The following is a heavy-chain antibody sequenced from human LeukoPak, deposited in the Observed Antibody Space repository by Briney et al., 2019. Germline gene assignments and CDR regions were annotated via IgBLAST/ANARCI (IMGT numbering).Heavy chain of an antibody. Sequence: GGSLRLSCAASGFTFSSYAMSWVRQAPGKGLEWVSAISGSGGSTYYADSVKGRFTISRDNSKNTLYLQMNSLRAEDTAVYYCAIRSHYYDSSGYYLDDAFDIWGQGTMVTVSS. D-gene: IGHD3-22*01. CDR2: ISGSGGST. J-gene: IGHJ3*02. V-gene: IGHV3-23*01. CDR1: GFTFSSYA. CDR3: AIRSHYYDSSGYYLDDAFDI.